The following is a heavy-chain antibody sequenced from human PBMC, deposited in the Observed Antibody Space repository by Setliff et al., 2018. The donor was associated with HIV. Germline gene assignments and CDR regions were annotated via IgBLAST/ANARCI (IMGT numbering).Heavy chain of an antibody. CDR1: GGSISSTNYY. CDR2: IYYSGTT. V-gene: IGHV4-39*07. D-gene: IGHD3-3*01. CDR3: ARTITTFGGIGRGGRMDV. Sequence: PSETLSLTCTVSGGSISSTNYYWGWIRQTPGKGLEWIGSIYYSGTTYYNPSLQSRVTMSVDTSTSRLSLKVHSVTAADTALYYCARTITTFGGIGRGGRMDVWGKGTTVTVSS. J-gene: IGHJ6*04.